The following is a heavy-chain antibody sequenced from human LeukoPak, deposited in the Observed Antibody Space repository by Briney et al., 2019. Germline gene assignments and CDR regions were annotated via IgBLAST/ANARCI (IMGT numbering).Heavy chain of an antibody. CDR3: ARDVLPGFSSGQPFDY. J-gene: IGHJ4*02. V-gene: IGHV3-21*01. CDR2: ISSNSSYI. CDR1: GFTFSSFS. D-gene: IGHD6-19*01. Sequence: GGPLTLFCAASGFTFSSFSMNWVRQAPGKGLEWVSSISSNSSYIYYADPVKGRFTISRDNARNSLFLQMNSLRAEDTAVYYCARDVLPGFSSGQPFDYWGQGTLVTVSS.